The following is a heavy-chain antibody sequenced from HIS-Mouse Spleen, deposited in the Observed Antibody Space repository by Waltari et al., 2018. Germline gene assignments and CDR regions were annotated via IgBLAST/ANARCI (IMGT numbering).Heavy chain of an antibody. CDR1: GYTFTSYD. CDR3: ARGEWSIAARRKDAFDI. D-gene: IGHD6-6*01. J-gene: IGHJ3*02. V-gene: IGHV1-8*01. Sequence: QVQLVQSGAEVKKPGASVKVSCKASGYTFTSYDIHWVRQATGQGLEWMGWMNPNSGNTGYAQKFQGRVTMTRNTSISTAYMELSSLRSEDTAVYYCARGEWSIAARRKDAFDIWGQGTMVTVSS. CDR2: MNPNSGNT.